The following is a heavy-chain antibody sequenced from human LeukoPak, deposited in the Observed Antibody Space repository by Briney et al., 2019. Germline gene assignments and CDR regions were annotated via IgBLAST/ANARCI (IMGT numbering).Heavy chain of an antibody. CDR2: INHSGST. CDR3: ASRDGYSDY. J-gene: IGHJ4*02. V-gene: IGHV4-34*01. CDR1: GGSFSGYY. D-gene: IGHD5-24*01. Sequence: SETLSLTCAVYGGSFSGYYWSWIRQPPGKGLEWIGEINHSGSTNYNPSLKSRVTIPVDTSKNQFSLKLSSVTAADTAVYYCASRDGYSDYWGQGTLVTVSS.